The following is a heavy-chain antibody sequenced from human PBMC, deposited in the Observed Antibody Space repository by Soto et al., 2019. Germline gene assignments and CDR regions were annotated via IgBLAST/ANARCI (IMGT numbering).Heavy chain of an antibody. Sequence: QVQLVESGGGVVQPGRSLRLSCAASGFTFSNYGMHWVRQAPGKGLEWVAVTWYHGNNKYYADSVKGRFTISRDNSKNTLYLQMNSLRAEDTAVYFCARDRDPGQWLTTNYFDYWGQGTLVTVSS. V-gene: IGHV3-33*01. J-gene: IGHJ4*02. CDR2: TWYHGNNK. CDR3: ARDRDPGQWLTTNYFDY. CDR1: GFTFSNYG. D-gene: IGHD6-19*01.